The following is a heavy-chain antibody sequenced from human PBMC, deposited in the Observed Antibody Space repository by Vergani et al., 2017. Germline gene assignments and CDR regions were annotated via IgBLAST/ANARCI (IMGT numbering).Heavy chain of an antibody. J-gene: IGHJ4*02. D-gene: IGHD3-3*01. Sequence: EVQLVESGGGLVQPGGSLRLSCAASGFTFSSYWMSWVRQAPGKGLEWVANIKQDGSEKYYVDSVKGRFTISRDNAKNSLYLQMNSLRAEDTAVYYCARDRSITIFGVVIRSWWDYWGQGTLVTVSS. CDR3: ARDRSITIFGVVIRSWWDY. CDR2: IKQDGSEK. V-gene: IGHV3-7*03. CDR1: GFTFSSYW.